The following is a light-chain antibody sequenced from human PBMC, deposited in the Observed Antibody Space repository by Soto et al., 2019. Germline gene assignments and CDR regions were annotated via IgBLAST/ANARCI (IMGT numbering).Light chain of an antibody. V-gene: IGKV3D-7*01. CDR2: GAS. CDR3: QQDKT. Sequence: EIVMTQSPATLSLSPGERATLSCRASQSVSSSYLSWYQQKPGQAPRLLIYGASTRATGIPARFSGSGSGTDFTLTIRNLQPEDFAVYYCQQDKTFGQGTTVEVK. J-gene: IGKJ1*01. CDR1: QSVSSSY.